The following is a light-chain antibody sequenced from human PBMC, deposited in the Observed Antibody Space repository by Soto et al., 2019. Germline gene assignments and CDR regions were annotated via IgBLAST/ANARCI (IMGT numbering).Light chain of an antibody. J-gene: IGKJ4*01. Sequence: EIAMTQSPATLSLSPGERATLSCRASQSVSSNLAWYQQKPGQAPRLLIYGASTRATGVPARFSGSGSGTEFTLTISTLQSEDFAVYYCQQYDNWPPLTFGGGTKVDSK. CDR2: GAS. CDR1: QSVSSN. V-gene: IGKV3-15*01. CDR3: QQYDNWPPLT.